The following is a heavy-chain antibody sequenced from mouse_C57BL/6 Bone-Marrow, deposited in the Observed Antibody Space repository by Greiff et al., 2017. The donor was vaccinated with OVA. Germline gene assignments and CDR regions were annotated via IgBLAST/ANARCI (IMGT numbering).Heavy chain of an antibody. CDR3: TSPDYYDYDGCAY. CDR2: IDPETGGT. V-gene: IGHV1-15*01. CDR1: GYTFTDYE. J-gene: IGHJ3*01. Sequence: QVQLQQSGAELVRPGASVTLSCKASGYTFTDYEMHWVKQTPVHGLEWIGAIDPETGGTAYNQKFKGKAILTADKSSSTAYMALRSLTSEDSAVYYCTSPDYYDYDGCAYWGQGTLVTVSA. D-gene: IGHD2-4*01.